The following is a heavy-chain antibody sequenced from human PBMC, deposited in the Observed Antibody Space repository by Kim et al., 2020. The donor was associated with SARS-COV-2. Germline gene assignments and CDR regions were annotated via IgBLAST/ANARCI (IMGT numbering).Heavy chain of an antibody. CDR1: GYTFTSYG. J-gene: IGHJ5*02. D-gene: IGHD2-21*02. CDR2: ISAYNGNT. Sequence: ASVKVSCKASGYTFTSYGISWVRQAPGQGLEWMGWISAYNGNTNYAQKLQGRVTMTTDTSTSTAYMELRSLRSDDTAVYYCARDVHIVVVTAIVRFDPWGQGTLVTVSS. CDR3: ARDVHIVVVTAIVRFDP. V-gene: IGHV1-18*04.